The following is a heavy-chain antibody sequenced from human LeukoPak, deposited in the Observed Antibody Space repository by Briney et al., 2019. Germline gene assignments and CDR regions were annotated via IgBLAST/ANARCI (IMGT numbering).Heavy chain of an antibody. V-gene: IGHV4-38-2*02. Sequence: SETLSLTCTVSGYSISSGYYWGWIRQPPGKGLEWIGRIYHSGSTYYNPSLKSRVTISVDTSKNQFSLKLSSVTAADTAVYYCARDIVVVVAATGYNWFDPWGQGTLVTVSS. J-gene: IGHJ5*02. CDR3: ARDIVVVVAATGYNWFDP. D-gene: IGHD2-15*01. CDR1: GYSISSGYY. CDR2: IYHSGST.